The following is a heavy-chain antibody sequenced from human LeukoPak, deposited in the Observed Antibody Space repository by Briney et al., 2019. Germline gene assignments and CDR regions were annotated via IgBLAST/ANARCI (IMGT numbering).Heavy chain of an antibody. J-gene: IGHJ6*03. V-gene: IGHV3-49*04. CDR3: TRDLYSSGWYRVGDCYYYYYMDV. CDR1: GFTFGDYA. CDR2: IRSKAYGGTT. D-gene: IGHD6-19*01. Sequence: GGSLRLSCTASGFTFGDYAMSWVRQAPGKGLEWVGFIRSKAYGGTTEYAASVKGRFTISRDDSKSIAYLQMNSLKTEDTAVYYCTRDLYSSGWYRVGDCYYYYYMDVWGKGTTVTVSS.